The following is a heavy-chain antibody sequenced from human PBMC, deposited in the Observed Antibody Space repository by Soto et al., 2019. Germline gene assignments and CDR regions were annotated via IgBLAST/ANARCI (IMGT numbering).Heavy chain of an antibody. CDR3: AKESGAAAYAAPSPLAL. J-gene: IGHJ1*01. Sequence: GGSLRLSCAASGFSFSSYWMHWVRQAPGKGLVWVSRINSDGSSTNYADSVKGRFTVSRDNAKNSLYLQMNSLRAEDTGRYFCAKESGAAAYAAPSPLALWGQGTLVTVSS. V-gene: IGHV3-74*01. CDR2: INSDGSST. D-gene: IGHD2-8*01. CDR1: GFSFSSYW.